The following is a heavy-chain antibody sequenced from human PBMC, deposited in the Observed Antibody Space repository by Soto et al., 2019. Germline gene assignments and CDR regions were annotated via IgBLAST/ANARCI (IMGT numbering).Heavy chain of an antibody. CDR2: IRQDGTQQ. D-gene: IGHD6-13*01. CDR1: GFSIGAYW. J-gene: IGHJ4*02. V-gene: IGHV3-7*01. CDR3: VRDRSRPLGMDY. Sequence: GGSLRLSCAASGFSIGAYWMSWVRQAPGKGLEWVANIRQDGTQQFSVDSVKGRFTLSRDNADNSVHQQMNSLRVEDTAVYFCVRDRSRPLGMDYWGQGALVPVSS.